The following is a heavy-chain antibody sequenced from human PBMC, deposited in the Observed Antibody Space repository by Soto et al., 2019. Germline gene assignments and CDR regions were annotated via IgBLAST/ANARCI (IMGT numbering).Heavy chain of an antibody. CDR1: GFTFSSYA. CDR2: ISGSGGST. D-gene: IGHD3-9*01. CDR3: AKDGLAYDILTGYLDY. J-gene: IGHJ4*02. V-gene: IGHV3-23*01. Sequence: GGSLRLSCAASGFTFSSYAMSWVRQAPGKGLEWVSAISGSGGSTYYADSVKGRFTISRDNSKNTLYLQMNSLRAEDTAVYYCAKDGLAYDILTGYLDYWGQGTLVTVSS.